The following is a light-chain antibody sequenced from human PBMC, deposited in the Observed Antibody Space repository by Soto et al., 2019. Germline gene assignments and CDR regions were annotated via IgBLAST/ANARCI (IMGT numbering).Light chain of an antibody. J-gene: IGKJ2*01. CDR3: QQYHNWPPQYT. Sequence: EIVMTQSPASLSVSPGDGATLSCRASQTVASNLAWYQQKPGQGPRLLIHGASTRAAGVPARFSGSGSGTDFTLPISSLQYEDFAVYYCQQYHNWPPQYTFGQGTKLQIK. CDR2: GAS. V-gene: IGKV3-15*01. CDR1: QTVASN.